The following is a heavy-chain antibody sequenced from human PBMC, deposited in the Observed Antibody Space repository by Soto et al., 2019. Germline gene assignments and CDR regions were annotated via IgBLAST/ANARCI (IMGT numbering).Heavy chain of an antibody. D-gene: IGHD3-10*01. CDR3: ARALWYYYGSGSVH. CDR2: MNPNSGNT. Sequence: QVQLVQSGAEVKKPGAPVKVSCKASGYTFTSYDINWVRQATGQGLEWMGWMNPNSGNTGYAQKFQGRVTMTRNTSISTAYMELSSLRSEDTAVYYCARALWYYYGSGSVHWGQGTLVTVSS. V-gene: IGHV1-8*01. J-gene: IGHJ4*02. CDR1: GYTFTSYD.